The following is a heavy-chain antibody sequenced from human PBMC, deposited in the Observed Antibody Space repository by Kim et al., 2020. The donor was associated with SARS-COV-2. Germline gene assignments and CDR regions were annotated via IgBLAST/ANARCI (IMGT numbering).Heavy chain of an antibody. V-gene: IGHV3-9*01. CDR1: GFTFGDYA. D-gene: IGHD3-22*01. CDR3: AKDINGYYYDSSGYYDDY. Sequence: GGSLRLSCAASGFTFGDYAMHWVRQAPGKGLEWVSGISWNSGSIGYADSVKGRFTISRDNAKNSLYLQMNSLRAEDTALYYCAKDINGYYYDSSGYYDDYWGQGTLVTVSS. J-gene: IGHJ4*02. CDR2: ISWNSGSI.